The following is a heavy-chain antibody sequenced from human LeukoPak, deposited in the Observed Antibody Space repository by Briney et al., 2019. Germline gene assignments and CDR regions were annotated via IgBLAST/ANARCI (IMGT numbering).Heavy chain of an antibody. D-gene: IGHD3-16*01. V-gene: IGHV3-48*02. CDR2: ISSGSSTI. CDR3: ARGETARVDY. Sequence: GGSLRLSCAASGFTFSTYNMNWVRQAPGKGLEWLSYISSGSSTIYYADSVEGRFTISRDNAKNSLYLQMSSLRDEGTAVYYCARGETARVDYWGQGILVTVSS. J-gene: IGHJ4*02. CDR1: GFTFSTYN.